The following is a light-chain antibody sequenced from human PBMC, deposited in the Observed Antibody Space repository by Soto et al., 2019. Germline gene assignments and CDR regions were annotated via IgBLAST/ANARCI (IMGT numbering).Light chain of an antibody. Sequence: PGDRATLSCRSSQSAYSSYLSWYQQQPGQAPRLLIYGASNRATVIPDRFSGSGSGTEFTLTISSLQPDDFATYYCQHYNSYSEAFGQGTKVDIK. CDR3: QHYNSYSEA. CDR2: GAS. CDR1: QSAYSSY. J-gene: IGKJ1*01. V-gene: IGKV3D-7*01.